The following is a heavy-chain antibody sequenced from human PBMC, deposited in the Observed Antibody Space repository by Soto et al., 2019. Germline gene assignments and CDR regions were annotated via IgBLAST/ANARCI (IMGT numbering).Heavy chain of an antibody. CDR2: IYPSDSDI. J-gene: IGHJ4*02. D-gene: IGHD2-2*01. V-gene: IGHV5-51*01. CDR1: GYTFTRYW. Sequence: GESLISCKGSGYTFTRYWIGWVRQRPGEGLEWMGVIYPSDSDIRYSPSFQGKVTISSDKSITTAYLQWSSLMAADTAMYYCVRSGTSTGRFSDYWGQGTLVTVS. CDR3: VRSGTSTGRFSDY.